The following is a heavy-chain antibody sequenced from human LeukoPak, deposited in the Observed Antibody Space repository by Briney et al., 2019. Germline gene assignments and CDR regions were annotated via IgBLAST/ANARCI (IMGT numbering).Heavy chain of an antibody. CDR3: ARDLYSSSRNNFDY. CDR2: IYSGGST. D-gene: IGHD6-13*01. J-gene: IGHJ4*02. Sequence: GGSLRLSCAASGFSVSTNYMSWVRQAPGKGLEWVSFIYSGGSTYYADSVKGRFTISRDNSKNTLYLQMNSLRAEDSAVYYCARDLYSSSRNNFDYWGQGTLVPVSS. V-gene: IGHV3-53*01. CDR1: GFSVSTNY.